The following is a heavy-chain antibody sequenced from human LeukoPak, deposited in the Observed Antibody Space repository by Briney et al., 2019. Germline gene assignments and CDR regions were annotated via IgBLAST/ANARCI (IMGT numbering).Heavy chain of an antibody. CDR2: INPSGGST. CDR1: GYTFTSYY. D-gene: IGHD5-12*01. CDR3: AGVRGDTSGYEDY. Sequence: ASVKVSCKASGYTFTSYYMHWVRQAPGQGLEWMGIINPSGGSTNYAQKFQGRVTMTRDMSTSTVYMELSSLRSDDTAVYYCAGVRGDTSGYEDYWGQGTLVTVSS. J-gene: IGHJ4*02. V-gene: IGHV1-46*01.